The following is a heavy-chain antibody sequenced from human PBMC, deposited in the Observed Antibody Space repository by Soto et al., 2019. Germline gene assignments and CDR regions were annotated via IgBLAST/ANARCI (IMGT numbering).Heavy chain of an antibody. J-gene: IGHJ5*02. Sequence: SVKVSCKASGYAFTSYAMHWVRQAPGQRLEWMGWINAGNGNTKYSQKFQGRVTITRDTSASTAYMELSSLRSEDTAVYYCAKSSTIKLYNWFDPWGQGTLVTVSS. CDR2: INAGNGNT. D-gene: IGHD2-2*01. CDR3: AKSSTIKLYNWFDP. V-gene: IGHV1-3*01. CDR1: GYAFTSYA.